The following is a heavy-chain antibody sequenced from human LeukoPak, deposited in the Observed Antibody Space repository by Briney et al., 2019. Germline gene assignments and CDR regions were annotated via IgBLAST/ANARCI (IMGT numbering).Heavy chain of an antibody. J-gene: IGHJ4*02. V-gene: IGHV3-7*01. CDR3: ARASCSSCHYYFDY. Sequence: PGGSLRLSCAASGFTFSRSWMTWVRQAPGKGLEWVASINEDGSEIHYVDSVKGRFTISRDNAKNSLYLQMNSLRAEDTAVYYCARASCSSCHYYFDYWGQGTLVTVSS. D-gene: IGHD6-13*01. CDR1: GFTFSRSW. CDR2: INEDGSEI.